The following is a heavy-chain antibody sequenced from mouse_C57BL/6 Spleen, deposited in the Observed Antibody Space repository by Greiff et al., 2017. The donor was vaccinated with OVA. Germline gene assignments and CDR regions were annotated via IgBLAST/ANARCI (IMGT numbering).Heavy chain of an antibody. J-gene: IGHJ3*01. CDR1: GYTFTDYY. CDR2: INPNNGGT. Sequence: EVKLQQSGPELVKPGASVKISCKASGYTFTDYYMNWVKQSHGKSLEWIGDINPNNGGTSYNQKFKGKATLTVDKSSSTAYMELRSLTSEDSAVYYCARRGQLRLLAWFAYWGQGTLVTVSA. D-gene: IGHD3-2*02. V-gene: IGHV1-26*01. CDR3: ARRGQLRLLAWFAY.